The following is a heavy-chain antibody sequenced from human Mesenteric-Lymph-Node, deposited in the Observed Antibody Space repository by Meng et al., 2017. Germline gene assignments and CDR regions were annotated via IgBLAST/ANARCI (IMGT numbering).Heavy chain of an antibody. Sequence: GGSLRLSCKGSGYSFTSYWIGWVRQMPGKGLEWMGIIYPGDSDTRYSPSFQGQVTISADKSISTAYLQWSSLKASDTAVYYCAKHGTLAAPYYYYYGMDVWGQGTTVTVSS. V-gene: IGHV5-51*01. CDR1: GYSFTSYW. D-gene: IGHD1-1*01. J-gene: IGHJ6*02. CDR3: AKHGTLAAPYYYYYGMDV. CDR2: IYPGDSDT.